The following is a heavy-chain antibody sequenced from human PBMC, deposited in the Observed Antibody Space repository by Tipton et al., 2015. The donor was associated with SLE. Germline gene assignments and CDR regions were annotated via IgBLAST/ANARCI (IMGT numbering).Heavy chain of an antibody. CDR3: VRLRSKVLIDY. D-gene: IGHD2-8*01. J-gene: IGHJ4*02. Sequence: TLSLTCTVSGGSISGYYWSWIRRPPGKGLEWIGTIYYSGSTYYYPSLKSRITISVDTSKNQFSLEVRSVTAADTAVYYCVRLRSKVLIDYWGQGTLVTVSS. V-gene: IGHV4-59*12. CDR2: IYYSGST. CDR1: GGSISGYY.